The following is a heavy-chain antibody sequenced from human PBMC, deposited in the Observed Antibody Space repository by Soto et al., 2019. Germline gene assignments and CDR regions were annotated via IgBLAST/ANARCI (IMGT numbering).Heavy chain of an antibody. CDR1: GYRFSKYW. V-gene: IGHV5-51*01. CDR3: ALNYGFGIHYGLDV. Sequence: GESLKISCKGSGYRFSKYWIGWVRQMPGKGLEWMGIIYPDDSDSRYSPSFQGQVTISADKAISTAYLQWSSLKASDTAMYYCALNYGFGIHYGLDVWRQGTTVTVSS. D-gene: IGHD3-10*01. CDR2: IYPDDSDS. J-gene: IGHJ6*02.